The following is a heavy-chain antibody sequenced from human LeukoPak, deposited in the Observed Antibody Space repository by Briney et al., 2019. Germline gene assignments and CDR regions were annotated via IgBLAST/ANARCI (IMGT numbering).Heavy chain of an antibody. CDR1: GFTFSSYA. V-gene: IGHV3-23*01. CDR3: AKGYIVVVPAAIGSNAFDI. Sequence: GGSLRLSCAASGFTFSSYAMSWVRQAPGKGLEWVSAISGSGGSTYYADSVKGRFTISRDNSKNTLYLQMNSLRAEDTAVYCCAKGYIVVVPAAIGSNAFDIWGQGTMVTVPS. D-gene: IGHD2-2*01. CDR2: ISGSGGST. J-gene: IGHJ3*02.